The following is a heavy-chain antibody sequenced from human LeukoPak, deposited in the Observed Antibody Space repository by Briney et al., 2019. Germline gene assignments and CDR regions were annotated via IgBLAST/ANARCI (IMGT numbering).Heavy chain of an antibody. CDR1: GFTFDDYA. Sequence: GGSLRLSCAASGFTFDDYAMHWVRQAPGTGLEWVSGITWNRDNIGYGDSVKGRFTISRDNVKNVLYLQMTSLRPEDTALYYCAKDLSSAITSALVLDVWGQGTTVIVSS. D-gene: IGHD3-22*01. CDR2: ITWNRDNI. CDR3: AKDLSSAITSALVLDV. J-gene: IGHJ6*02. V-gene: IGHV3-9*01.